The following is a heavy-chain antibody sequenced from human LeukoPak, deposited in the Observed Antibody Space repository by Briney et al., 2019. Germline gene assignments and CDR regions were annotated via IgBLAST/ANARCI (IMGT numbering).Heavy chain of an antibody. CDR1: GFTFSSYG. Sequence: PGGSLRLSCAASGFTFSSYGMHWVRQAPGKGLEWVAVIWNDGSNKYYADSVKGRFTTSRDNSKNTLYLQVNSLRAEDTAVYYCAKRGGGPAYCSSTSCLSNWYYPWGQGTLVTVSS. D-gene: IGHD2-2*01. CDR3: AKRGGGPAYCSSTSCLSNWYYP. CDR2: IWNDGSNK. V-gene: IGHV3-30*02. J-gene: IGHJ5*02.